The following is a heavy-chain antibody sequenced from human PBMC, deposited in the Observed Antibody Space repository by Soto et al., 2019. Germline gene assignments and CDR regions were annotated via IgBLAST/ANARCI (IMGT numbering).Heavy chain of an antibody. Sequence: GGSLRLSCAASGFTFSSYAMSWVRQAPGKGLEWVSAISGSGGSTYYADSVKGRFTISRDNSKNTLYLQMNSLRAEDTAVYYCAKDPFPGIAAAGTIVFDYWGQGTLVTVSS. J-gene: IGHJ4*02. V-gene: IGHV3-23*01. CDR3: AKDPFPGIAAAGTIVFDY. CDR2: ISGSGGST. CDR1: GFTFSSYA. D-gene: IGHD6-13*01.